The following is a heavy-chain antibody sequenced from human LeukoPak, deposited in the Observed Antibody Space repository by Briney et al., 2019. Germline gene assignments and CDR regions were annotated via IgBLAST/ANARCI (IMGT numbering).Heavy chain of an antibody. CDR2: INHSGST. J-gene: IGHJ4*02. D-gene: IGHD3-10*01. V-gene: IGHV4-34*09. Sequence: PSETLSLTCAVYGGSFSGYYWSWIRQPPGKGLEWIGEINHSGSTYYNPSLKSRVTISVDTSKNQFSLKLSSVTAADTAVYYCASAYGGFSDYWGQGTLVTVSS. CDR3: ASAYGGFSDY. CDR1: GGSFSGYY.